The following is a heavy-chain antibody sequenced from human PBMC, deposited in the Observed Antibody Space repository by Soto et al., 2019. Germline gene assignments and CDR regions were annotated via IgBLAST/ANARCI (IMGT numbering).Heavy chain of an antibody. CDR3: ARVYGSGSYYFDY. V-gene: IGHV4-39*01. CDR1: GGSISNAAYY. J-gene: IGHJ4*02. Sequence: QLHLQESGPGLMKPSETLSLTCTVSGGSISNAAYYWGWIRQPPGKGLECIGIIYYSGNTYYSPSLKSRVTMSVDTSKNQFSLKLSSVSAADTSMYYCARVYGSGSYYFDYWGQGTLVTVSS. CDR2: IYYSGNT. D-gene: IGHD3-10*01.